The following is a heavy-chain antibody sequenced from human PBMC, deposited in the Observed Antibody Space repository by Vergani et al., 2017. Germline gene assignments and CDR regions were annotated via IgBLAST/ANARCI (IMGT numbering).Heavy chain of an antibody. CDR2: IYSGGST. CDR1: GFTVSSNY. Sequence: EVQLVESGGGLIQPGGSLRLSCAASGFTVSSNYMSWVRQAPGKGLEWVSVIYSGGSTYDADSVKGRFTISRDNSKNTLYLQMSSLRAEDTAVYYCAGGGVDYGDYFDYWGQGTLVTVSS. J-gene: IGHJ4*02. D-gene: IGHD4-17*01. CDR3: AGGGVDYGDYFDY. V-gene: IGHV3-53*01.